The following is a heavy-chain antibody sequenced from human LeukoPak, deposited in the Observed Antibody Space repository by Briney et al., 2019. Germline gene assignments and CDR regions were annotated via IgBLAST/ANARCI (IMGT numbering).Heavy chain of an antibody. Sequence: GRSLELSCVASGFTFSNYGMHWVRQAPGKGLEWVAVIWYDDKYYADSVKGRFTISRDNSKNTLYLQLNSLRAEDTAVYYCARVNLNSSTWFNFDYWGQGTLVTVSS. J-gene: IGHJ4*02. CDR3: ARVNLNSSTWFNFDY. CDR1: GFTFSNYG. CDR2: IWYDDK. D-gene: IGHD6-13*01. V-gene: IGHV3-33*01.